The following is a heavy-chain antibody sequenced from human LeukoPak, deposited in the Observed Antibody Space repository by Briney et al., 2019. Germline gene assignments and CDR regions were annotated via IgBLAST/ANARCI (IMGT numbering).Heavy chain of an antibody. CDR1: GYTFTSYD. D-gene: IGHD2-15*01. CDR3: ATDCSGGSCYSGVNAFDI. Sequence: ASVKVSCXASGYTFTSYDINWVRQATGQGLEGMGWMNPNSGNTGYAQKFQGRVTMTRNTSISTAYMELSSLRSEDTAVYYCATDCSGGSCYSGVNAFDIWGQGTMVTVSS. J-gene: IGHJ3*02. CDR2: MNPNSGNT. V-gene: IGHV1-8*01.